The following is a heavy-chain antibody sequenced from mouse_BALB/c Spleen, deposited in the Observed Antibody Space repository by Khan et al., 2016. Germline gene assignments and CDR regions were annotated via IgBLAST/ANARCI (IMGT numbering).Heavy chain of an antibody. V-gene: IGHV9-2-1*01. CDR3: ANDYPWFAY. J-gene: IGHJ3*01. CDR2: INTQTGEP. Sequence: QIQLVQSGPELKKPGETVKISCKASGYTFTDYSMHWVKQAPGKGLTGMGRINTQTGEPTYAADFTGRFAFSLDTSASTAYLQINNLNTEDTATYFCANDYPWFAYWCQGTLVTVSA. CDR1: GYTFTDYS. D-gene: IGHD2-4*01.